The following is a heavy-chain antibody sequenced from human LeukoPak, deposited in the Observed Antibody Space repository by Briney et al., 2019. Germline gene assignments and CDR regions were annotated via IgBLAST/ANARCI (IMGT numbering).Heavy chain of an antibody. V-gene: IGHV3-49*04. CDR1: GFTFSSYG. Sequence: GRSLRLSCAASGFTFSSYGMHWVRQAPGKGLEWVGFIRSKAYGGTTEYAASVKGRFTISRDDSKSIAYLQMNSLKTEDTAVYYCTRASGYVGYWGQGTLVTVSS. D-gene: IGHD5-12*01. CDR3: TRASGYVGY. J-gene: IGHJ4*02. CDR2: IRSKAYGGTT.